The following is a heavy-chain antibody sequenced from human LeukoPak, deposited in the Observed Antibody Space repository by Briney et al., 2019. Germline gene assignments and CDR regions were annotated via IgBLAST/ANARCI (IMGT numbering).Heavy chain of an antibody. CDR3: AGVEYSSGWYQWGITPHNNWFDP. V-gene: IGHV1-18*01. CDR2: ISAYNGNT. D-gene: IGHD6-19*01. CDR1: GYTFTSYG. J-gene: IGHJ5*02. Sequence: ASVKVSCKASGYTFTSYGISWVRQARGQGLEWMGWISAYNGNTNYAQKLQGRVTMTTDTSTSTAYMELRSLRSDDTAVYYCAGVEYSSGWYQWGITPHNNWFDPWGQGTLVTVSS.